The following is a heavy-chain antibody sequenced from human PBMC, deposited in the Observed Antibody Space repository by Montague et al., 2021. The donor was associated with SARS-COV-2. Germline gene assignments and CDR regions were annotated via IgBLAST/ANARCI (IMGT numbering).Heavy chain of an antibody. CDR3: VRDPAPSGSGTFYDY. D-gene: IGHD1-26*01. Sequence: SETLSLTCTVSGDSVSRDFWTWIRQPAGKGLEWIGYVYYSRSTSYNPSLKSRVSIAVDTSKNQFSLRLSTVTAADTAIYYCVRDPAPSGSGTFYDYWGQGTLVAVSS. V-gene: IGHV4-59*02. CDR1: GDSVSRDF. CDR2: VYYSRST. J-gene: IGHJ4*02.